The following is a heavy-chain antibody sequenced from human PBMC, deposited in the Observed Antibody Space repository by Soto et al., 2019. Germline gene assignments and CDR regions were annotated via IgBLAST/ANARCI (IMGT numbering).Heavy chain of an antibody. V-gene: IGHV4-31*01. J-gene: IGHJ6*02. Sequence: PSETLSLTCTVSGGSISSGGYYWSWIRQHPGKGLEWIGYIYYSGSTNYSPSFQGHVTISADKSISTAYLQWSSLKASDTAMYYCARQGIAAAGTFGYYYGMDVWGQGTTVTVSS. D-gene: IGHD6-13*01. CDR3: ARQGIAAAGTFGYYYGMDV. CDR2: IYYSGST. CDR1: GGSISSGGYY.